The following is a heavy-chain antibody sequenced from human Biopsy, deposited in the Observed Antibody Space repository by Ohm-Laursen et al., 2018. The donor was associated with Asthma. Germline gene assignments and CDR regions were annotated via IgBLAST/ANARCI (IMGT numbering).Heavy chain of an antibody. D-gene: IGHD3-22*01. Sequence: SLRLSCAASGFVFSQCGMHWVRQGPGKGLEWVALVSSDGHNKYYEDSVRGRFTISRDNSRNRLYLQINRLTVEDSAVYFCARQSGQDYGDSSGFDIWGQGTKVAVSS. CDR3: ARQSGQDYGDSSGFDI. CDR1: GFVFSQCG. CDR2: VSSDGHNK. J-gene: IGHJ3*02. V-gene: IGHV3-30*03.